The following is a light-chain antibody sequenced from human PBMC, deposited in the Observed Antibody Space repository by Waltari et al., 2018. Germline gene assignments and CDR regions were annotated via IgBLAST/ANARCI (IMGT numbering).Light chain of an antibody. J-gene: IGKJ2*01. CDR1: QSVSSNY. Sequence: EIVLTQSPGTLSLSPGERATLSCRASQSVSSNYLAWYQQKPGQAPRLLIYLASIRATGIPDRFSGSGSGTDFTLTISRLEPEDFAVYYCQQFGSSPPMYTFGQGTKLEI. V-gene: IGKV3-20*01. CDR2: LAS. CDR3: QQFGSSPPMYT.